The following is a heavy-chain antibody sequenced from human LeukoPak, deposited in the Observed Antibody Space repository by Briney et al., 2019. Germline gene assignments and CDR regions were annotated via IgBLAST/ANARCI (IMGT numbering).Heavy chain of an antibody. CDR2: IRSKAYGGTT. J-gene: IGHJ4*02. CDR3: TRQVLRFLEGLYDY. V-gene: IGHV3-49*03. CDR1: GFTFGAYG. D-gene: IGHD3-3*01. Sequence: PGRSLRLSCTASGFTFGAYGMSWFRQAPGKGLEWVGFIRSKAYGGTTEYAASVKGRFTISRDDSKSIAYVQMNSLKTEDTAVYYCTRQVLRFLEGLYDYWGQGTLVTVSS.